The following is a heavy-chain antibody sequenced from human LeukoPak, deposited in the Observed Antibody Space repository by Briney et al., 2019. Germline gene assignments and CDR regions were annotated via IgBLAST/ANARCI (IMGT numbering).Heavy chain of an antibody. D-gene: IGHD6-19*01. CDR1: GFTFSTYS. J-gene: IGHJ4*02. V-gene: IGHV3-21*01. CDR2: ISSSSSFI. Sequence: GGSLRLSCAASGFTFSTYSMNWVRQAPGKGLEWVSSISSSSSFIYYADSVKGRITISRDNAKNSLYLQMNSPRAEDTAVYFCARDSNIPGIAVAGTGYYFDYWGQGTLVTVSS. CDR3: ARDSNIPGIAVAGTGYYFDY.